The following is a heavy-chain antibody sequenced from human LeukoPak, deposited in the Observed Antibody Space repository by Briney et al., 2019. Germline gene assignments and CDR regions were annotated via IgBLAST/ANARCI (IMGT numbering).Heavy chain of an antibody. D-gene: IGHD2-15*01. Sequence: SETLSLTCTVSGGSISSGSYYWSWIRQPAGKGLEWIGRIYTSGSTNYNPSLKSRVTISVDTSKNQFSLKLSSVTAADTAVYYCARYCSGGSCTVGAIDYWGQGTLVTVSS. CDR1: GGSISSGSYY. CDR2: IYTSGST. J-gene: IGHJ4*02. V-gene: IGHV4-61*02. CDR3: ARYCSGGSCTVGAIDY.